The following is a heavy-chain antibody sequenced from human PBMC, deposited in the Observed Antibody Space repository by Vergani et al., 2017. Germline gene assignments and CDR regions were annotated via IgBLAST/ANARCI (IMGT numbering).Heavy chain of an antibody. CDR3: ACAVVYASYYYMDV. CDR1: GFIFSDYY. CDR2: ISSSGSTI. D-gene: IGHD2-8*02. V-gene: IGHV3-11*01. J-gene: IGHJ6*03. Sequence: QVQLVESGGGLGKPGGSLRLSCAASGFIFSDYYMSWIRQAPGKGLEWVSYISSSGSTIYYADSVKGRFTISRDNAKNSLYLQMNSLRAEDTAMYYCACAVVYASYYYMDVWGKGTTVTVSS.